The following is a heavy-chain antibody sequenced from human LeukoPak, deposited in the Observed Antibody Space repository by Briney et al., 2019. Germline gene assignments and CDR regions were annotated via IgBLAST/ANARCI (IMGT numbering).Heavy chain of an antibody. D-gene: IGHD3-22*01. Sequence: ASVKVSCKVSGYTLSELSMHWVRQAPAKGLEWMGGFDPEDGEAIYAQKFQGRVTMTEDTSTDTAYMELSGLRSEDTAVYYCVTSPRDNSGYYYYYFDYWGQGTLVTVSS. CDR1: GYTLSELS. CDR2: FDPEDGEA. V-gene: IGHV1-24*01. J-gene: IGHJ4*02. CDR3: VTSPRDNSGYYYYYFDY.